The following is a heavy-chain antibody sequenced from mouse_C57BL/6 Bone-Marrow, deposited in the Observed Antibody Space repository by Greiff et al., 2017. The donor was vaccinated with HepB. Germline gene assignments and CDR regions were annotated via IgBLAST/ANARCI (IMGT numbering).Heavy chain of an antibody. CDR2: IYPGSGST. CDR1: GYTFTSYW. V-gene: IGHV1-55*01. J-gene: IGHJ4*01. CDR3: ARSFITTVVATPYYYAMDY. D-gene: IGHD1-1*01. Sequence: QVQLKQPGAELVKPGASVKMSCKASGYTFTSYWITWVKQRPGQGLEWIGDIYPGSGSTNYNEKFKSKATLTVDTSSRTAYMQLSSLTSEDSAVYYCARSFITTVVATPYYYAMDYWGQGTSVTVTS.